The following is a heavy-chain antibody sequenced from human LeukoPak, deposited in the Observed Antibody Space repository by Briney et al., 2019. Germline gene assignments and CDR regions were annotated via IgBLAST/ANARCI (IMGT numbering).Heavy chain of an antibody. V-gene: IGHV1-2*02. Sequence: ASVKVSCKASGYTFTGYYMHWVRQAPGQGLEWMGWINPNSGGTNYAQKFQGRVPMNRDTSISTAYMELSKLRSDDTAVYYCARDERYCSSTSCYAWDMDVWGKGTTVTVSS. CDR1: GYTFTGYY. CDR2: INPNSGGT. D-gene: IGHD2-2*01. CDR3: ARDERYCSSTSCYAWDMDV. J-gene: IGHJ6*03.